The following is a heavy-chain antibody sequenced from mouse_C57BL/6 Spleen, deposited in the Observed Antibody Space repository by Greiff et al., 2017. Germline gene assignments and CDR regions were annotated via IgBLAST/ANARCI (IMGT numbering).Heavy chain of an antibody. Sequence: QVQLKQSGAELVRPGTSVKVSCKASGYAFTNYLIEWVKQRPGQGLEWIGVINPGSGGTNYNEKFKGKATLTADKSSSTAYMQLSSLTSEDSAVYFCASPYYDYDGYYAMDYWGQGTSVTVSS. CDR2: INPGSGGT. V-gene: IGHV1-54*01. J-gene: IGHJ4*01. CDR1: GYAFTNYL. CDR3: ASPYYDYDGYYAMDY. D-gene: IGHD2-4*01.